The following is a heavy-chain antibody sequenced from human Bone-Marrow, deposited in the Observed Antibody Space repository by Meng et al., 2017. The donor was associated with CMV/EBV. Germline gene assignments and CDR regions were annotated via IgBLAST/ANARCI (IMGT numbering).Heavy chain of an antibody. D-gene: IGHD2-2*01. CDR3: TTIYCSSTSCYDY. V-gene: IGHV3-30*04. Sequence: GGSLRLSCAASGFTFSSYAMHWVRQAPGKGLEWVAVISYDGSNKYYADSVKGRFTISRDNSKNTLYLQMNSLRAEDTAVYYCTTIYCSSTSCYDYWGQGTLVAVSS. J-gene: IGHJ4*02. CDR2: ISYDGSNK. CDR1: GFTFSSYA.